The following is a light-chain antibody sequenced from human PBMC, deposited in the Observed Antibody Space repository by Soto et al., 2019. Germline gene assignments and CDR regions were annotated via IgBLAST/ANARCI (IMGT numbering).Light chain of an antibody. CDR1: NSNIGSNA. Sequence: QAVVTQPPSVSGTPGQRVTISCSGSNSNIGSNAVSWYQQLPGTAPKSLIYSNNQRPPGVPDRISGSKSGTSASLAISGLQSEDEAEYYCAAWDDSLRGRVFGGGTKLTVL. CDR3: AAWDDSLRGRV. V-gene: IGLV1-44*01. CDR2: SNN. J-gene: IGLJ2*01.